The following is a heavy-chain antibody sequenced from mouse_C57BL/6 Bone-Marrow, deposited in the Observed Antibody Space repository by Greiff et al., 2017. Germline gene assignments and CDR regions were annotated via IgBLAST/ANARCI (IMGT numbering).Heavy chain of an antibody. CDR1: GYTFTDYN. V-gene: IGHV1-18*01. Sequence: EVQLQQSGPELVKPGASVKIPCKASGYTFTDYNMDWVKQSHGKSLEWIGDINPNNGGTIYNQKFKGKATLTVDKSSSTAYMELRSLTSEDTAVYYCARRWLLVAGFAYWGQGTLVTVSA. J-gene: IGHJ3*01. CDR3: ARRWLLVAGFAY. D-gene: IGHD2-3*01. CDR2: INPNNGGT.